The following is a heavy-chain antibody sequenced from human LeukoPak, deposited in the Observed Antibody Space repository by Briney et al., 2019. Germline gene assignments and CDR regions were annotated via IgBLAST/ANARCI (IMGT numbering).Heavy chain of an antibody. J-gene: IGHJ4*02. CDR3: ARESLWFGGLFDY. V-gene: IGHV4-34*01. CDR2: INHSGST. Sequence: SETLSLTCAVYGGSFNGYYWSWIRQPPGKGLEWIGEINHSGSTNYNPSLKSRVTISVDTSKNQFSLKLSSVTAADTAVYYCARESLWFGGLFDYWGQGTLVTVSS. D-gene: IGHD3-10*01. CDR1: GGSFNGYY.